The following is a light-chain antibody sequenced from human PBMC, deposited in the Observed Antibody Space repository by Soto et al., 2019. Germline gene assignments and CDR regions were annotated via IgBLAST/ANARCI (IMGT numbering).Light chain of an antibody. J-gene: IGKJ1*01. CDR2: GAS. CDR3: QQYDTFPRT. CDR1: QSLSSNY. Sequence: EIVLTQSPGTLSLSPGDRATLACRASQSLSSNYLAWYQQKPGQAPRLLIYGASSRATDIPDRFSGSGSGTDFALTSTRLDPADFAVYFCQQYDTFPRTFGQGTKVEIQ. V-gene: IGKV3-20*01.